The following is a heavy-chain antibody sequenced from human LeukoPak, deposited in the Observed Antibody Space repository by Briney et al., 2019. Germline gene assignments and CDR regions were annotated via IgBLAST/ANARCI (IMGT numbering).Heavy chain of an antibody. D-gene: IGHD2-2*01. V-gene: IGHV1-58*01. Sequence: GASVKVSCKASGFTFTSTAVQWVRQARGQRLEWIGWILVGSGNTNYAQMFQERVTLTWDVSTSTAYMVLSSLRSEVTAIYYCASDPPYTSSSAWWGQGTLVTVSS. CDR1: GFTFTSTA. J-gene: IGHJ4*02. CDR2: ILVGSGNT. CDR3: ASDPPYTSSSAW.